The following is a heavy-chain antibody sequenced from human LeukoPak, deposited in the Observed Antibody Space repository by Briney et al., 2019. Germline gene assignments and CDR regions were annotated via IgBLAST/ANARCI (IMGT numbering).Heavy chain of an antibody. CDR2: ISGTGST. D-gene: IGHD1-26*01. J-gene: IGHJ4*02. CDR3: ARHREGDGGSYFRQFDY. V-gene: IGHV4-59*08. Sequence: PSETLSLTCTVSGGSISPYYWSWIRQPPGKELEWIGYISGTGSTNYNPSLKSRVTFSVDTSKNQFSLKLSSVTAADTAMYYCARHREGDGGSYFRQFDYWGRGTLVTVSS. CDR1: GGSISPYY.